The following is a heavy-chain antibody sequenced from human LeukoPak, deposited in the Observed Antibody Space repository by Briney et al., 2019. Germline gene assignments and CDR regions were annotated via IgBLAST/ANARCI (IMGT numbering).Heavy chain of an antibody. V-gene: IGHV3-30*04. D-gene: IGHD3-10*01. CDR2: ISYDGSNK. J-gene: IGHJ4*02. CDR1: GFTFSSYA. Sequence: GRSLRLSCAASGFTFSSYAMHWVRQAPGKGLEWVAVISYDGSNKYYADSVKGRFTISRDNSKNTLYLQMNSLRAEDTAVYYCARDKVVTIVRGVMTNIFDYWGQGTLVTVSS. CDR3: ARDKVVTIVRGVMTNIFDY.